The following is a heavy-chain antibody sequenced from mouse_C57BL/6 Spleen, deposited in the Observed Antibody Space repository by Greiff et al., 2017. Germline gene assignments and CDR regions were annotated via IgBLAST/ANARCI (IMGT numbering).Heavy chain of an antibody. J-gene: IGHJ4*01. Sequence: VQLQQSGPELVKPGASVKISCKASGYSFTSYYIHWVKQRPGQGLEWIGWIYPGSGNTQYNEKFKGKATLTADTSSSTAYMQLSSLSSEDSAVYYCAREDGYYVDYAMDYWGQGTSVTVSS. CDR2: IYPGSGNT. D-gene: IGHD2-3*01. CDR3: AREDGYYVDYAMDY. CDR1: GYSFTSYY. V-gene: IGHV1-66*01.